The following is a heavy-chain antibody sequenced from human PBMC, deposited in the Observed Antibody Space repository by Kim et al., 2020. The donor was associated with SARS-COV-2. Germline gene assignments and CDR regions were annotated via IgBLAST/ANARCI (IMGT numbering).Heavy chain of an antibody. CDR2: ISGGSGVT. CDR3: AKDGRWPKDAFDI. CDR1: GFTLSAYG. V-gene: IGHV3-23*01. J-gene: IGHJ3*02. D-gene: IGHD1-26*01. Sequence: GGSLRLSCAASGFTLSAYGMSWVRQAPGEGLEWVSAISGGSGVTYYPASVKGRYTISRDNSKNTLYLQMNGLRAEDTADYYCAKDGRWPKDAFDIWGQGTMVTVSS.